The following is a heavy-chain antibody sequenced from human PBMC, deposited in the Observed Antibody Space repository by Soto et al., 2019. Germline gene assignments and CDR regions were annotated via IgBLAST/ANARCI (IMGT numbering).Heavy chain of an antibody. CDR3: ARDQKYYYGAGSSALSYYYYYYMDV. CDR1: GYTFTSYA. J-gene: IGHJ6*03. D-gene: IGHD3-10*01. CDR2: INAGNGNT. Sequence: QVQLVQSGAEVKKPGASVKVSCKASGYTFTSYAMHWVRQAPGQRREWMGWINAGNGNTKYSQKFQGRVTITRDTSASTADMELSSLRSEDTAVYYCARDQKYYYGAGSSALSYYYYYYMDVWGKGTTVTVSS. V-gene: IGHV1-3*01.